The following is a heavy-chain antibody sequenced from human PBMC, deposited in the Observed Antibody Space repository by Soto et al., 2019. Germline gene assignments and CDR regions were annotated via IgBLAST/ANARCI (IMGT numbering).Heavy chain of an antibody. CDR3: ARGGISHWAYFYYMDV. Sequence: SETLSLTCAVYGGSFSGYYWNWIRQPPGKGLEWIGQVNHIGSINYNPSLKSRVTMSVDTSKNQFSLTLNSVTAADTATYYCARGGISHWAYFYYMDVWDRGTTVTVSS. CDR2: VNHIGSI. J-gene: IGHJ6*03. CDR1: GGSFSGYY. V-gene: IGHV4-34*01. D-gene: IGHD2-21*01.